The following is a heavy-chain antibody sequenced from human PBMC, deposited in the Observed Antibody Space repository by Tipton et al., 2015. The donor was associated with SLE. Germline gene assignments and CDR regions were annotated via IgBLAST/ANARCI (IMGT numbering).Heavy chain of an antibody. J-gene: IGHJ4*02. CDR1: GGSVSSGSYY. CDR3: ARGTGRGSSWFDY. D-gene: IGHD6-13*01. Sequence: LRLSCTVSGGSVSSGSYYWSWIRQPPGKGLEWIGYIYYSGSTNYNPSLKSRVTISVDTSKNQFSLKLSSVTAADTAVYYCARGTGRGSSWFDYWGQGTLSTVSS. CDR2: IYYSGST. V-gene: IGHV4-61*01.